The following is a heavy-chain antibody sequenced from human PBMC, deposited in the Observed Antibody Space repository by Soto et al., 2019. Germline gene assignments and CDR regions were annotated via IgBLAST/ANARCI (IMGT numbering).Heavy chain of an antibody. D-gene: IGHD6-19*01. Sequence: GGSLRLSCAASGFTFSSYGMHWVRQAPGKGLEWVAVISYDGSNKYYADSVKGRFTISRDNSKNTLYLQMNSLRAEDTAVYYCAKDTGVAVAYYGMDVWGQGTTVTV. J-gene: IGHJ6*02. CDR3: AKDTGVAVAYYGMDV. CDR2: ISYDGSNK. CDR1: GFTFSSYG. V-gene: IGHV3-30*18.